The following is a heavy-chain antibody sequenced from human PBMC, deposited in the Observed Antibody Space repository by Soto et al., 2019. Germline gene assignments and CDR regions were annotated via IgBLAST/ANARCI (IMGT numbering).Heavy chain of an antibody. J-gene: IGHJ6*02. V-gene: IGHV1-69*06. Sequence: VKVSCKASGGTFSSYAISWVRQAPGQGLEWMGGIIPIFGTANYAQKFQGRVTITADKSTSTAYMELSSLRSEDTAVYYCATGYCSSTSCYPPSYYYGMDVWGQGTTVTVSS. CDR2: IIPIFGTA. CDR1: GGTFSSYA. D-gene: IGHD2-2*01. CDR3: ATGYCSSTSCYPPSYYYGMDV.